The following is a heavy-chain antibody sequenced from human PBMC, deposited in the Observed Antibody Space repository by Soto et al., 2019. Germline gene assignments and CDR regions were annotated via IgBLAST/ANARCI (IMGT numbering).Heavy chain of an antibody. Sequence: PSETLSLTCTVSGDSVSSGTYYWSWIRQPPGKGLEWIGYIYFTGATNYNPSLKSRVTISKDTSKNQFSLSLSSVTTADTAVYYCARFRDPPYDAFDIWGQGTMVTVSS. V-gene: IGHV4-61*01. CDR3: ARFRDPPYDAFDI. J-gene: IGHJ3*02. CDR2: IYFTGAT. D-gene: IGHD2-21*02. CDR1: GDSVSSGTYY.